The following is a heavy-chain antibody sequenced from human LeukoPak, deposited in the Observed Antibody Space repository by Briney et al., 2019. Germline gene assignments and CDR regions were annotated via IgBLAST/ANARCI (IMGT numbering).Heavy chain of an antibody. D-gene: IGHD6-25*01. Sequence: SETLFLTCTVSGGSTSTFHWTWIRQPAGKGLEWIGRINNSGSTNYNPSLRSRVSMSVDRSKNQFSVTLSSVTAADTAVYFCAREGGDPRWLDPWGQGTLVTVSS. CDR1: GGSTSTFH. CDR3: AREGGDPRWLDP. CDR2: INNSGST. V-gene: IGHV4-4*07. J-gene: IGHJ5*02.